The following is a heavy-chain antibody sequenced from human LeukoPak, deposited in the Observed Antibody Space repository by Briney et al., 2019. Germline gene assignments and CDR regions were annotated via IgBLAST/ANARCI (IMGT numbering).Heavy chain of an antibody. CDR2: INPNNGGT. V-gene: IGHV1-2*02. Sequence: GASVKVSCKTSGYTFTDYNMHWVRQAPGQGLEWMGWINPNNGGTKYTEKFKGRVTMTRDTSISTAYMELSRLTSDDTAVYHYTRGDRNYDILTGYSKNWFDPWGQGTLVTVSS. J-gene: IGHJ5*02. CDR1: GYTFTDYN. D-gene: IGHD3-9*01. CDR3: TRGDRNYDILTGYSKNWFDP.